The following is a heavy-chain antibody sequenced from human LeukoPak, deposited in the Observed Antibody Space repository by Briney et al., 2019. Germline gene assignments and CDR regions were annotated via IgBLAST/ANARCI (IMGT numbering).Heavy chain of an antibody. V-gene: IGHV3-30*04. CDR2: ISCDGSNK. J-gene: IGHJ5*02. Sequence: GGSLRLSCAASGFTFSSYAMHWVRQAPGKGLEWVAVISCDGSNKYYADSVKGRFTISRDNSKNTLYLQMNSLRTEDTAVYYCAKIRLVGANDEYNWFDPWGQGTLVTVSS. D-gene: IGHD1-26*01. CDR1: GFTFSSYA. CDR3: AKIRLVGANDEYNWFDP.